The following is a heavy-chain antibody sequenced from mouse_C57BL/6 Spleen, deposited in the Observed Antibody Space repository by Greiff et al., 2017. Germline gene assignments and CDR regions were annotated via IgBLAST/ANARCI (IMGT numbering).Heavy chain of an antibody. J-gene: IGHJ2*01. D-gene: IGHD1-1*01. V-gene: IGHV8-8*01. CDR3: ARSVTTVVLDY. Sequence: QVTLKVSGPGILQPSQTLSLTCSFSGFSLSTFGMGVGWIRQPSGKGLEWLAHIWWDDDKYYNPALKSRPTISKDTSKTQVYLRIANVDTADTATYYCARSVTTVVLDYWGQGTTLTVSS. CDR2: IWWDDDK. CDR1: GFSLSTFGMG.